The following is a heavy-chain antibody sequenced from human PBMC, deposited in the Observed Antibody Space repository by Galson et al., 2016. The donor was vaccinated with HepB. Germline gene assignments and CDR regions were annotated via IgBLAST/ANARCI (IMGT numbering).Heavy chain of an antibody. CDR2: INWADDK. V-gene: IGHV2-70*01. D-gene: IGHD4-11*01. CDR1: GFSLSTNEMC. CDR3: ARYRRDYGNYRRYFDF. J-gene: IGHJ4*02. Sequence: PALVKPTQTLTLTCTFSGFSLSTNEMCVSWIRQPPGKALEWLALINWADDKYYSTSLKTRLTISKDTSKNQVVLTMTNMDPVDTATYYCARYRRDYGNYRRYFDFWVQGTLVTVSS.